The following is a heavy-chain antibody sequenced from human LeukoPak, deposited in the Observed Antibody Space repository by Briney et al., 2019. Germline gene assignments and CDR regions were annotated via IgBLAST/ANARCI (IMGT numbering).Heavy chain of an antibody. Sequence: PGGSLRLSCAASGFTFSSYWMSWVRQAPGKGLEGVANIKQDGSEKYYVDSVKGRFTISRDNAKNSLYLQMNSLRAEDTAVYYCARALRGYSYGYRDYWGQGTLVTVSS. D-gene: IGHD5-18*01. V-gene: IGHV3-7*01. CDR3: ARALRGYSYGYRDY. J-gene: IGHJ4*02. CDR2: IKQDGSEK. CDR1: GFTFSSYW.